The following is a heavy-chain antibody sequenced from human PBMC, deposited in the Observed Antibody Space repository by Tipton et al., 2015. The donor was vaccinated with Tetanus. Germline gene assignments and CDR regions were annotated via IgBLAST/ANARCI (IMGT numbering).Heavy chain of an antibody. D-gene: IGHD7-27*01. Sequence: LRLSCAVSGASISSGGYSWNWIRQPPGKGLECIGYIFRTGSTTYNPSLKSRVSISVDTSKNQFSLNLNSVTAADTAVYYCARGRNWGTDYWGQGILVTVSS. J-gene: IGHJ4*02. CDR2: IFRTGST. V-gene: IGHV4-30-2*01. CDR1: GASISSGGYS. CDR3: ARGRNWGTDY.